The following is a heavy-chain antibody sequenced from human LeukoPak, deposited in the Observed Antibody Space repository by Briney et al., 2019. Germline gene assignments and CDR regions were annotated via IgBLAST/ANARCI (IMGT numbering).Heavy chain of an antibody. CDR1: GFSFSSYA. J-gene: IGHJ4*02. V-gene: IGHV3-23*01. CDR2: ISGSGGST. D-gene: IGHD6-19*01. Sequence: GGSLRLSCAASGFSFSSYAMSWVRQAPGKGLEWVSAISGSGGSTYYADSVKGRFTISRDNSKNTLYLQMNSLRAEDTAVYYCARVTPAGAWLGYFDYWGQGTLVTVSS. CDR3: ARVTPAGAWLGYFDY.